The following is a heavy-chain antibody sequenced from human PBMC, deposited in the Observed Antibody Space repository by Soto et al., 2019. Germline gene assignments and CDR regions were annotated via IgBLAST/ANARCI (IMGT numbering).Heavy chain of an antibody. CDR3: ARSSPLLGYYYYYMDV. D-gene: IGHD6-6*01. J-gene: IGHJ6*03. CDR2: INHSGST. CDR1: GGSFSGYY. Sequence: QVQLQQWGAGLLKPSETLSLTCAVYGGSFSGYYWSWIRQPPGKGLEWIGEINHSGSTNYNPSLKSRVTISVDTSKNQFSLKLSSVTAADTAVYYCARSSPLLGYYYYYMDVWGKGTTVTVSS. V-gene: IGHV4-34*01.